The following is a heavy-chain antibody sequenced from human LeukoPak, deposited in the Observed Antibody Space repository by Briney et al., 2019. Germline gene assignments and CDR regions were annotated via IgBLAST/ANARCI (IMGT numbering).Heavy chain of an antibody. CDR3: ARDYGMDV. V-gene: IGHV3-30*01. J-gene: IGHJ6*02. CDR2: ISYDGSNK. CDR1: GFTFSSYA. Sequence: GGSLRLSCAASGFTFSSYAMHWVRQAPGKGLEWVAVISYDGSNKYYADSVKGRFTISRDNSRNTLYLQMNSLRAEDTAVYYCARDYGMDVWGQGTTVTVSS.